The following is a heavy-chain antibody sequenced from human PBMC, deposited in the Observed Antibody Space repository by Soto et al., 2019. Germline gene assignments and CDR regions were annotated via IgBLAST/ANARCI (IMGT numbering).Heavy chain of an antibody. J-gene: IGHJ6*02. Sequence: QVQLVQSGAEVKKPGASVKVSCKASGYTFTSYGISWVRQAPGQGLEWMGWISAYNGNTNYAQKLQGRVTMTTDTSTSTAYMELRSLRSDDTAVYYCARDRRDIVVVPAAILWWNYCYGMDVWGQGTTVTVSS. V-gene: IGHV1-18*04. CDR2: ISAYNGNT. CDR3: ARDRRDIVVVPAAILWWNYCYGMDV. D-gene: IGHD2-2*02. CDR1: GYTFTSYG.